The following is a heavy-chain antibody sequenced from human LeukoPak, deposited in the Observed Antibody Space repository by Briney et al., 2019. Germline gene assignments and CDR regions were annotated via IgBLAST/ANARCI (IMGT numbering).Heavy chain of an antibody. D-gene: IGHD6-19*01. Sequence: SETLSLTCTVSGGSIISSNYYWGWIRQPPGKGLEWIGSIYYSGSTYYNPSLKSRVTISVDTSKNQFSLKLSSVTAADTAVYYCARHSTLYTSGWYGVDYWGQGTLVTVSS. CDR2: IYYSGST. CDR3: ARHSTLYTSGWYGVDY. J-gene: IGHJ4*02. V-gene: IGHV4-39*01. CDR1: GGSIISSNYY.